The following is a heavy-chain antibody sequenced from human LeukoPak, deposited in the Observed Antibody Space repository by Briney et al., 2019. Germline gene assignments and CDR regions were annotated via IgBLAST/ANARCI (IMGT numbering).Heavy chain of an antibody. Sequence: SETLSLTCTVSGGSISSSSYYWGWIRQPPGKGLEWTGSIYYSGSTYYNPSLKSRVTISVDTSKNQFSLKLSSVTAADTAVYYCATWGGTGLGFDPWGQGTLVTVSS. D-gene: IGHD7-27*01. CDR3: ATWGGTGLGFDP. J-gene: IGHJ5*02. V-gene: IGHV4-39*01. CDR1: GGSISSSSYY. CDR2: IYYSGST.